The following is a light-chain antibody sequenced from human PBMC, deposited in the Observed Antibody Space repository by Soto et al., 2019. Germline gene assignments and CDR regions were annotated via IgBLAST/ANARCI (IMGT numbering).Light chain of an antibody. CDR1: LNIRND. J-gene: IGKJ3*01. Sequence: AIQLTQSPYSLSASIGDRVTITCRASLNIRNDLAWFQQRPGKAPKLLISGASTLQSGVPSRFSGSGSGTHFTLTISSLQPDDIATYYCLQDYNFPFTFGPGIKVDL. CDR3: LQDYNFPFT. V-gene: IGKV1-6*01. CDR2: GAS.